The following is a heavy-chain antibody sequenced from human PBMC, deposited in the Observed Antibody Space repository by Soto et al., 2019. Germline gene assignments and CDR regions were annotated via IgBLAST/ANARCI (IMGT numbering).Heavy chain of an antibody. CDR2: INPNSGGT. V-gene: IGHV1-2*04. D-gene: IGHD3-22*01. CDR1: GYTFTGYY. J-gene: IGHJ5*02. CDR3: ARDKGYYDSSGPNWFDP. Sequence: QVQLVQSGAEVKKPGASVKVSCKASGYTFTGYYMHWVRQAPGQGLEWMGWINPNSGGTNYAQKFQGWVTMTRDTSISTAYMELSRLRSDDTAVYYCARDKGYYDSSGPNWFDPWGQGTLVTVSS.